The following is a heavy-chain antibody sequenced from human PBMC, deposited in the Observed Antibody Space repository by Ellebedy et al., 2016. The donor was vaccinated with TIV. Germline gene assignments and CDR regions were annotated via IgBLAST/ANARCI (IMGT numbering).Heavy chain of an antibody. CDR3: ARGKSGTYIHHAFDY. CDR2: IVGSGA. V-gene: IGHV3-23*01. CDR1: GFTFSPYA. J-gene: IGHJ4*02. Sequence: GESLKISCAASGFTFSPYAMAWVRQTPGKGLEWVSSIVGSGAQKYADSVKGRFTISRDNSKRTVDLQMSSLRAEDTAIYYCARGKSGTYIHHAFDYWGQGTLVTVSS. D-gene: IGHD1-14*01.